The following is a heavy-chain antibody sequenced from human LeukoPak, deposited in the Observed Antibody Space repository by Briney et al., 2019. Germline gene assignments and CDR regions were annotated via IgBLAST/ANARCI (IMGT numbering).Heavy chain of an antibody. J-gene: IGHJ4*02. CDR2: ISYDGSNK. V-gene: IGHV3-30*18. CDR1: GFTFSSYG. CDR3: AKDYNVVVPAARGPDY. Sequence: GRSLRLSCAAFGFTFSSYGMHWVRQAPGKGLEWVAVISYDGSNKYYADSVKGRFTISRDNSKNTLYLQMNSLRAEDTAVYYCAKDYNVVVPAARGPDYWGQGTLVTVSS. D-gene: IGHD2-2*01.